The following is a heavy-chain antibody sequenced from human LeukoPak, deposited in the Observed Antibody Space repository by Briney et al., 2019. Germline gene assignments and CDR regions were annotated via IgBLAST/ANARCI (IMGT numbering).Heavy chain of an antibody. CDR2: IFTSGST. CDR3: ASLSIGPRPYYYYYMDV. J-gene: IGHJ6*03. CDR1: GGSISSYN. D-gene: IGHD2-21*01. V-gene: IGHV4-4*09. Sequence: SETLSLTCTVSGGSISSYNWGWIRQPPGKGLEWIGNIFTSGSTNYNPNYNPSVKSRVTISVATSKNQFSLKLSSVTAADTAVYYCASLSIGPRPYYYYYMDVWGKGTTVTVSS.